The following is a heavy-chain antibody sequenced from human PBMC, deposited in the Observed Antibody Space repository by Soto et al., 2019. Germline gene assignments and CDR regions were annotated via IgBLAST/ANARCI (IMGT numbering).Heavy chain of an antibody. D-gene: IGHD6-19*01. V-gene: IGHV3-48*02. CDR3: AKGPHTNVGWPYYFES. Sequence: PGGSLRLSCVASGFSLANYPMNLVRQTPGKGLEWISYSSPRGDTIYYADSVEGRFTISRDNARNSLSLHMSSLRDEDSALYYCAKGPHTNVGWPYYFESWGQGVPVTVSS. CDR2: SSPRGDTI. J-gene: IGHJ4*02. CDR1: GFSLANYP.